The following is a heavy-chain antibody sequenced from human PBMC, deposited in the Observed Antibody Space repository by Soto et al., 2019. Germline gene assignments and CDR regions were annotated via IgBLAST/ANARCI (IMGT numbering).Heavy chain of an antibody. CDR3: TKVDYGNYGGYFDY. CDR2: ISGSGAST. Sequence: GGSLRLSCVASGFTFSNYALSWVRQAPGKGLEWVSHISGSGASTHYPASVKGRFTVSRDNSKNTLYLQMNSLRAEDTAVYYCTKVDYGNYGGYFDYWGQGALVTVSS. CDR1: GFTFSNYA. V-gene: IGHV3-23*01. J-gene: IGHJ4*02. D-gene: IGHD4-17*01.